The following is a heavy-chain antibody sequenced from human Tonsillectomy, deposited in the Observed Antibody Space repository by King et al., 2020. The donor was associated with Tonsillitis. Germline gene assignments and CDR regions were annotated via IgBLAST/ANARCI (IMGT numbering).Heavy chain of an antibody. CDR3: AKDHLGGALKGAYYYAMDV. CDR1: GFTLSSYG. CDR2: IRYDGSNK. J-gene: IGHJ6*02. Sequence: VQLVESGGGVVQPGGSLRLSCAASGFTLSSYGMHWVRQAPGKGLEWVAFIRYDGSNKYYADSVKGRFTISRDNSKNTLYLQMNSLRGEDTALYYCAKDHLGGALKGAYYYAMDVWGQGTTVTVSS. V-gene: IGHV3-30*02. D-gene: IGHD4-17*01.